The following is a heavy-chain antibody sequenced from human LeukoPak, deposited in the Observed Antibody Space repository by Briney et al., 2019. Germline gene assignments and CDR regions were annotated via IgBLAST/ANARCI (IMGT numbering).Heavy chain of an antibody. V-gene: IGHV4-39*01. CDR1: GGSISSSSYY. D-gene: IGHD5-18*01. CDR2: IYCSGST. Sequence: SETLSLTCTVSGGSISSSSYYWGWIRQPPGKGLEWIGSIYCSGSTYYNPSLKSRVTISVDTSKNQFSLKLSSVTAADTAVYYCARHWDTAMVYFDYWGQGTLVTVSS. J-gene: IGHJ4*02. CDR3: ARHWDTAMVYFDY.